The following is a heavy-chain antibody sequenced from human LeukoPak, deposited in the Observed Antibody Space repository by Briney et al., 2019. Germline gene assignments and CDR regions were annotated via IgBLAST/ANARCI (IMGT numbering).Heavy chain of an antibody. CDR1: GDSISTYQ. J-gene: IGHJ4*02. D-gene: IGHD3-16*01. Sequence: SETLSLTCTVSGDSISTYQWSWIRQPPGEGVEWMGSLSYRGGKMYNPSLRSRVTISIDTSKNQFSLKLSSVTAADTAVYYCARVGRGDHTWGSYSFDYWGQGALVTVSS. CDR3: ARVGRGDHTWGSYSFDY. CDR2: LSYRGGK. V-gene: IGHV4-59*01.